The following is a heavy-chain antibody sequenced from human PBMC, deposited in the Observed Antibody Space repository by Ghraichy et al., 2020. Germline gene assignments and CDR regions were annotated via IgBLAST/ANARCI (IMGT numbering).Heavy chain of an antibody. CDR1: GFTFSSYA. Sequence: GGSLRLSCAASGFTFSSYAMSWVRQAPGKGLEWVSAISGSGGSTYYADSVKGRFTISIDNSKNTLYLQMNSLRAEDTAVYYCAKVGVAYCGGDCYSRYFDYWGQGTLVTVSS. D-gene: IGHD2-21*02. CDR3: AKVGVAYCGGDCYSRYFDY. V-gene: IGHV3-23*01. CDR2: ISGSGGST. J-gene: IGHJ4*02.